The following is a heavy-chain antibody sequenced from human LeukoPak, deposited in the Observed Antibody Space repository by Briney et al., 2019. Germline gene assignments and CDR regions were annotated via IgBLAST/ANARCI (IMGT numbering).Heavy chain of an antibody. V-gene: IGHV1-46*01. CDR3: ARDGMVRGRYVVTAVVYYYYYMDV. J-gene: IGHJ6*03. CDR1: GYTFTSYY. Sequence: ASVKVSCKASGYTFTSYYMHWVRQAPGQGLEWMGIINPSGGSTSYAQKFQGRVTMTRDMSTSTVYMELSSLRSEDTAVYYCARDGMVRGRYVVTAVVYYYYYMDVWGKGTTVTVSS. CDR2: INPSGGST. D-gene: IGHD3-10*01.